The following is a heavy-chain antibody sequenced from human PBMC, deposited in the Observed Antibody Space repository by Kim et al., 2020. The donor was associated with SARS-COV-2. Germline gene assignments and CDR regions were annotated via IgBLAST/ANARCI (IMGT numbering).Heavy chain of an antibody. D-gene: IGHD2-15*01. V-gene: IGHV3-30*18. J-gene: IGHJ6*02. CDR3: AKEDCSGGSCYYGMDV. Sequence: GGSLRLSCAASGFTFSSYGMHWVRQAPGKGLEWVAVISYDGSNKYYADSVKGRFTISRDNSKNTLYLQMNSLRAEDTAVYYCAKEDCSGGSCYYGMDVWGQGTTVTVSS. CDR1: GFTFSSYG. CDR2: ISYDGSNK.